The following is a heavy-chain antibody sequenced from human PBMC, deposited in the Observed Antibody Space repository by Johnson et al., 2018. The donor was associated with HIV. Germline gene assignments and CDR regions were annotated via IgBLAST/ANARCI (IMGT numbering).Heavy chain of an antibody. Sequence: VQVVESGGGVARPGGSLRLSCEASGFTFDEYDMSWVRQAPGKGLEWVSGINWNGGSTGYADSVKGRFTISRDNAKNSLYLQMNSLRAEDTALYYCARDLGVVVATNAFDIWGQGTMVTVSS. J-gene: IGHJ3*02. CDR3: ARDLGVVVATNAFDI. CDR2: INWNGGST. V-gene: IGHV3-20*04. CDR1: GFTFDEYD. D-gene: IGHD2-15*01.